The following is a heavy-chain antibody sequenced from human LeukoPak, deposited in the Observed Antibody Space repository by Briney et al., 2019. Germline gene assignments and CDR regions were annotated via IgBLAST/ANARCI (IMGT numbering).Heavy chain of an antibody. D-gene: IGHD3-9*01. CDR2: ISWNSGSI. Sequence: GRSLRLSCAASGFTFDDYAMHWVRQAPGKGLEWVSGISWNSGSIGYVDSVKGRFTISRDNAKNSLYLQMNSLRAEDTALYYCAKVIHYDILTGPFDYWGQGTLVTVSS. V-gene: IGHV3-9*01. CDR3: AKVIHYDILTGPFDY. CDR1: GFTFDDYA. J-gene: IGHJ4*02.